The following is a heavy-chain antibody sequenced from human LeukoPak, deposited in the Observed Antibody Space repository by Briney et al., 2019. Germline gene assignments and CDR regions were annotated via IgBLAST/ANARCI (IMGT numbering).Heavy chain of an antibody. J-gene: IGHJ5*02. CDR3: ARLGAYVWGSYRYCWFDP. CDR1: GGSFSGYY. V-gene: IGHV4-34*01. D-gene: IGHD3-16*02. CDR2: MNHSGST. Sequence: SETLSLTCAVYGGSFSGYYWSWIRQPPGKGLEWIGEMNHSGSTNYNPSLKSRVTISVDTSKNQFSLKLSSVTAADTAVYYCARLGAYVWGSYRYCWFDPWGQGTLVTVSS.